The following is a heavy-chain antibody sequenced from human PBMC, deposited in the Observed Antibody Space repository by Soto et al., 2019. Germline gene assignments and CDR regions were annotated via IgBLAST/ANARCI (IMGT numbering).Heavy chain of an antibody. Sequence: EGQLLQSGGDLVQPGGSLRLSCAGSGLTLRSYAMTWIRQTPEKGLEWVSTITGRSTVPSYADSVNGRFTVSRDNSKNTLYLQMNSLRPDDTAIYYCAKGGPFTGGFDPWGQGTLVTVSA. CDR1: GLTLRSYA. V-gene: IGHV3-23*01. J-gene: IGHJ5*02. CDR3: AKGGPFTGGFDP. CDR2: ITGRSTVP. D-gene: IGHD3-16*01.